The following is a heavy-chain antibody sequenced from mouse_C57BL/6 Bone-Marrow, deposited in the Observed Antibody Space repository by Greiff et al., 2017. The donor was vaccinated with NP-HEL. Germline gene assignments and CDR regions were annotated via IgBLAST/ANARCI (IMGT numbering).Heavy chain of an antibody. CDR2: FYARSGNT. V-gene: IGHV1-81*01. Sequence: VQLQESGAELARPGASVKLSCKASGYTLTSYGISWVKQRTGQGLEWIGEFYARSGNTYYNEKFKGKATLTADKSSSTAYRELRSLTSEDSAVYFCASPPVDYWGQGTTLTVSS. CDR1: GYTLTSYG. J-gene: IGHJ2*01. CDR3: ASPPVDY.